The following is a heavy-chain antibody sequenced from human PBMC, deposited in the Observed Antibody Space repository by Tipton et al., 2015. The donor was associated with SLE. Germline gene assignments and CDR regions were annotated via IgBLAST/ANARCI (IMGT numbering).Heavy chain of an antibody. V-gene: IGHV4-61*02. J-gene: IGHJ3*02. Sequence: TLSLTCTVSGGSISSGSYYWSWIRQPAGKGLEWIGRIYTSGSTYYNPSLKSRVTISVDTSKNQFSLKLSSVTAADTAVYYCARSSAVTYEEGAFDIWGQGTMVTVSS. CDR2: IYTSGST. CDR1: GGSISSGSYY. D-gene: IGHD4-23*01. CDR3: ARSSAVTYEEGAFDI.